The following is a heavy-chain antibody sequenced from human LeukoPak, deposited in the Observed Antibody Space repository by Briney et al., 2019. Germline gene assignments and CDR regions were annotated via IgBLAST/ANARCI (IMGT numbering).Heavy chain of an antibody. CDR2: INAGNGNT. J-gene: IGHJ4*02. CDR3: ARVHGSGPFDY. D-gene: IGHD6-19*01. Sequence: ASVKVSCKASGYTFTSYGISWVRQAPGQRLEWMGWINAGNGNTKYSQKFQGRVTITRDTTASTAYMELSSLRSEDTAVYYCARVHGSGPFDYWGQGTLVTVSS. CDR1: GYTFTSYG. V-gene: IGHV1-3*01.